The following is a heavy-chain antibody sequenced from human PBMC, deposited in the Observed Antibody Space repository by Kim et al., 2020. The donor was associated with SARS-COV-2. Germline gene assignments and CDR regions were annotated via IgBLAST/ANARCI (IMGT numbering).Heavy chain of an antibody. Sequence: ASVKVSCKASGYTFTSYGISWVRQAPGQGLEWMGWISAYNGNTNYAQKLQGRVTMTTDTSTSTAYMELRSLRSDDTAVYYCARIDIVVVTANINWFDPWGQGTLVTVSS. CDR3: ARIDIVVVTANINWFDP. CDR2: ISAYNGNT. J-gene: IGHJ5*02. D-gene: IGHD2-21*02. CDR1: GYTFTSYG. V-gene: IGHV1-18*01.